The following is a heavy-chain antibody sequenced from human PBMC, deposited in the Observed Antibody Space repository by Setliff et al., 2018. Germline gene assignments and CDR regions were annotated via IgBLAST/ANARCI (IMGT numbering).Heavy chain of an antibody. CDR3: ARRMWELRSDAFDI. CDR2: INPSDGST. Sequence: ASVKVSCKASGYTFTTYYMHWVRQASGQGLEWMGVINPSDGSTTYAQKFQGRVKMTRDTSTSTVYMELSSLRSEDTAVYYCARRMWELRSDAFDIWGQGTMVTVSS. D-gene: IGHD1-26*01. V-gene: IGHV1-46*01. J-gene: IGHJ3*02. CDR1: GYTFTTYY.